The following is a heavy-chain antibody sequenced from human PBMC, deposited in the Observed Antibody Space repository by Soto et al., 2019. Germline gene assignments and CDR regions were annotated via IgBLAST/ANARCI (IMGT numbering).Heavy chain of an antibody. V-gene: IGHV1-8*01. Sequence: ASVKVSCKASGYTFTTYDINWLRQAPGQGLEWLGWMDPNSGSTGYAQNFQGRITMTRNISRNTAHMELSSLQSEDMAVYYCARERKFDFWRKGLDAWGQGTTVTVSS. CDR2: MDPNSGST. J-gene: IGHJ6*02. CDR1: GYTFTTYD. D-gene: IGHD3-3*01. CDR3: ARERKFDFWRKGLDA.